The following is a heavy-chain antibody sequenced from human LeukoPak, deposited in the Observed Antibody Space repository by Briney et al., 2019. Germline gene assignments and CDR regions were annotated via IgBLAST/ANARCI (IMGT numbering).Heavy chain of an antibody. CDR2: IRYDGSNK. D-gene: IGHD2-15*01. V-gene: IGHV3-30*02. CDR1: GFTFSSYG. J-gene: IGHJ4*02. CDR3: AKELGPYDIVVVVALDY. Sequence: GGSLRLSCAASGFTFSSYGMHWVRQAPGKGLEWVAFIRYDGSNKYYADSVKGRFTISRDNSKNTLYLQMNSLRAEDTAVYYCAKELGPYDIVVVVALDYWGQGTLVTVSS.